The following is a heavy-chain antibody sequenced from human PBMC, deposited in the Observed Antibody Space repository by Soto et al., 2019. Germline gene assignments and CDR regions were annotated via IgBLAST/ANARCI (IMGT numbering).Heavy chain of an antibody. CDR3: ARRWGEGRVDH. Sequence: QVQLQESGPGLVKPSGTLSLTCAVSGGSISSSNWWSWVRQPPGKGLEWIGEIYHSGNTNYNPSLKSRVTMAMDKSRNQFSLKLSSVTAADTAVYYCARRWGEGRVDHWGQGTLVTVSS. J-gene: IGHJ4*02. D-gene: IGHD3-10*01. CDR1: GGSISSSNW. V-gene: IGHV4-4*02. CDR2: IYHSGNT.